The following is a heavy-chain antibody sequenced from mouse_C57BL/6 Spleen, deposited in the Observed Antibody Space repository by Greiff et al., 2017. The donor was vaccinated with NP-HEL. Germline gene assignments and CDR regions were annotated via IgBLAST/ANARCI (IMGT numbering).Heavy chain of an antibody. Sequence: QVQLQQSGAELARPGASVKMSCKASGYTFTSYTMHWVKQRPGQGLEWIGYINPSSGYTKYNQKFKDKATLTADKSSSTAYMQLSSLTSEDSAFYYCAREGGDAMDYWGQGTSVTVSS. V-gene: IGHV1-4*01. CDR2: INPSSGYT. CDR3: AREGGDAMDY. J-gene: IGHJ4*01. D-gene: IGHD3-3*01. CDR1: GYTFTSYT.